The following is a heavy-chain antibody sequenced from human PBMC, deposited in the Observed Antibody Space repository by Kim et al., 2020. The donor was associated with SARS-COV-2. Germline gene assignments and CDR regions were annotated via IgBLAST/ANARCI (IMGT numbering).Heavy chain of an antibody. Sequence: GGSQRLSCATSGFTFSSYALTWVRQAPGKGLEWVSGISGSGNNTYYAGSVKGRFTISRDNSKNTLYLQMNTLRAEDTALYYCARGRYSSAYSAVGVWGQGTTVTVTS. D-gene: IGHD5-18*01. CDR3: ARGRYSSAYSAVGV. CDR1: GFTFSSYA. CDR2: ISGSGNNT. J-gene: IGHJ6*02. V-gene: IGHV3-23*01.